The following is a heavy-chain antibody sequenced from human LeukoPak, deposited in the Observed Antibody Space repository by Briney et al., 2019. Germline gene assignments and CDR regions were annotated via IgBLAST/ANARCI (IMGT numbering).Heavy chain of an antibody. Sequence: ASVKVSCKASGYTFTSYGISWVRQAPGQGLEWMGWISAYNGNTNYAQKLQGRVTMTTDTSTSTAYMELRSLRSDDTAVYYCARVSGSSWYYYYYGMDVWGQGTTVTVSS. V-gene: IGHV1-18*01. CDR2: ISAYNGNT. CDR1: GYTFTSYG. D-gene: IGHD6-13*01. CDR3: ARVSGSSWYYYYYGMDV. J-gene: IGHJ6*02.